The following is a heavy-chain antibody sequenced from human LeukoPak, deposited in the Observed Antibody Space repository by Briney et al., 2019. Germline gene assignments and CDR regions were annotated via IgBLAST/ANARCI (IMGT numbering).Heavy chain of an antibody. CDR3: AELGITMIGGV. CDR2: ISGSGGIT. CDR1: GLTFSSYS. D-gene: IGHD3-10*02. V-gene: IGHV3-48*04. Sequence: GGSLRLSCAASGLTFSSYSMNWVRQAPGKGLEWVSGISGSGGITHYADSVKGRFTISRDNAKNSLYLQMNSLRAEDTAVYYCAELGITMIGGVWGKGTTVTISS. J-gene: IGHJ6*04.